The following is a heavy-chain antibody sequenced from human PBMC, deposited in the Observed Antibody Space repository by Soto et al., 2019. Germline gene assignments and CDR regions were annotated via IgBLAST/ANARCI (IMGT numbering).Heavy chain of an antibody. V-gene: IGHV3-48*02. CDR2: ISTSSSII. CDR1: GFIFSTYT. CDR3: ARSIFGVVTVDY. D-gene: IGHD3-3*01. J-gene: IGHJ4*02. Sequence: EVQLVESGGGLVQPGGSLRLSCAASGFIFSTYTMNWVRQAPGKGLEWVSYISTSSSIIYYADSVKGRFTISRDNAKNSLYLQMNSLRDEDTAVYYCARSIFGVVTVDYWGQGTLVTVSS.